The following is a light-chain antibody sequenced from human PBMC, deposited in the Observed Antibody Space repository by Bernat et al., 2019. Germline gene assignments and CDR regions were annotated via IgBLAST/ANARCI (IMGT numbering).Light chain of an antibody. V-gene: IGLV1-40*01. CDR3: QYYDSNLSGSV. Sequence: QSVLTQPPAVSGAPGQRVTISCTGSRSNIGAGHDVHWYQQLPGTAPKLLIYGSSNRPSGVPRRFSASKSGTSASLAITGLQAEDEADYYCQYYDSNLSGSVFGGGTKLTVL. J-gene: IGLJ2*01. CDR2: GSS. CDR1: RSNIGAGHD.